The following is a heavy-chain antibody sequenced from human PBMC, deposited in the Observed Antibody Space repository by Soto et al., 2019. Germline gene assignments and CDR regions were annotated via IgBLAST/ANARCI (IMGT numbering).Heavy chain of an antibody. Sequence: GESLKISCAASGFTFSSYAMSWVRQAPGKGLEWVSAISGSGGSTYYADSVKGRFTISRDNSKNTLYLQMNSLRAEDTAVYYCAKGEYRVDVWGQGTTVTVSS. J-gene: IGHJ6*02. CDR3: AKGEYRVDV. CDR1: GFTFSSYA. D-gene: IGHD3-10*01. CDR2: ISGSGGST. V-gene: IGHV3-23*01.